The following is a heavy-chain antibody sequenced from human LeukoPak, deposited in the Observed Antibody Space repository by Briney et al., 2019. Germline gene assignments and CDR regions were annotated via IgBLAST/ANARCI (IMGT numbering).Heavy chain of an antibody. D-gene: IGHD4-11*01. CDR2: IYYSGGT. V-gene: IGHV4-59*01. CDR1: GGSISSDY. Sequence: SETLSLTCTVSGGSISSDYWSWIRQPPGKGLEWIGYIYYSGGTYYNPSLKSRITISVDTSKNQFSLKLSSVTAADTAVYYRARGFYSPHYWGQGTLVSVSS. CDR3: ARGFYSPHY. J-gene: IGHJ4*02.